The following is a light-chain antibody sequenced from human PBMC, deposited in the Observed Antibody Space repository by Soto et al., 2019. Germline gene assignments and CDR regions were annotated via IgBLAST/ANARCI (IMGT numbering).Light chain of an antibody. CDR3: QQLNSYPLT. CDR2: GAS. J-gene: IGKJ4*01. CDR1: HRVSSY. Sequence: EIVMTQSPATLSVSPGERATLSCRASHRVSSYLAWYQQRPGQAPRLLIYGASTRATGIPARFSGSASGTEFTLTISSLQSEDFATYYCQQLNSYPLTFGGGTKVEL. V-gene: IGKV3-15*01.